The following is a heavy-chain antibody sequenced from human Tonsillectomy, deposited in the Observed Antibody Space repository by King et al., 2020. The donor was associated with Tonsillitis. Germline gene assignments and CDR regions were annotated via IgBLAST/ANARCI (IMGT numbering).Heavy chain of an antibody. V-gene: IGHV4-39*01. D-gene: IGHD3-10*01. J-gene: IGHJ3*02. CDR1: GGSISSSSYY. Sequence: QLQESGPGLVKPSETLSLTCTVSGGSISSSSYYWGWIRQPPGKGLEWIGSICYSVTTYYNPSLKSRVTISVDTAQNQFSLKLHSVTAADTAVYYCAVGPALLCFGELWDAFDIWGQGTMVTVSS. CDR2: ICYSVTT. CDR3: AVGPALLCFGELWDAFDI.